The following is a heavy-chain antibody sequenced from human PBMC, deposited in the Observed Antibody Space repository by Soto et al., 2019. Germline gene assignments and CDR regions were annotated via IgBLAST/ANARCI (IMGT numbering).Heavy chain of an antibody. CDR1: GFSLTTRGVG. Sequence: QITLKESGPTLVRPTQTLTLTCSFSGFSLTTRGVGVGWIRQPPGKALEWLALIYWDDDEGYSPSLTSRLTITKDTSKNQVVLTTTNMDPVDTATYYCTHRPRGFSDHFDYWCQGTLVTFSS. D-gene: IGHD5-18*01. CDR3: THRPRGFSDHFDY. J-gene: IGHJ4*02. CDR2: IYWDDDE. V-gene: IGHV2-5*02.